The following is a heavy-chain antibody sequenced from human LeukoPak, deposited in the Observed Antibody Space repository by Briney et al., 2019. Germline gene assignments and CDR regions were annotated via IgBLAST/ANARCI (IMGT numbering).Heavy chain of an antibody. D-gene: IGHD2-15*01. CDR1: GGSISSYY. J-gene: IGHJ4*02. CDR3: ARDDPDCSGGSCYPLI. Sequence: PSETLSLTCTVSGGSISSYYWSWIRQPPGKGLEWIGYIYYSGSTSYNPSLKSRVTISVDTSKNQFSLKLSSVTAADTAVYYCARDDPDCSGGSCYPLIWGQGTLVTVSS. CDR2: IYYSGST. V-gene: IGHV4-59*01.